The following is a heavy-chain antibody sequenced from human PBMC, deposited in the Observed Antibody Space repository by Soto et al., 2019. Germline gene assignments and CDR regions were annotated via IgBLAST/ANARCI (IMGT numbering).Heavy chain of an antibody. V-gene: IGHV3-23*01. D-gene: IGHD3-10*01. Sequence: PGGSLRLSCAASGFTFCSYWMSWVRQAPGKGLEWVSGISGSGGVTYYADSVKGRFTISRDNSKNTLYLQMNSLRAEDTAIYYCAKNRQFRSYYESAGHYDNWGQGTLVTVSS. CDR3: AKNRQFRSYYESAGHYDN. CDR1: GFTFCSYW. J-gene: IGHJ4*02. CDR2: ISGSGGVT.